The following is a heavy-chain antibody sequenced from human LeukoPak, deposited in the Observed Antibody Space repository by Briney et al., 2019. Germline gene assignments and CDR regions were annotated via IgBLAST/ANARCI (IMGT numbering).Heavy chain of an antibody. CDR3: TRDSGTYNWFDP. J-gene: IGHJ5*02. CDR1: GLTFSDSA. V-gene: IGHV3-73*01. CDR2: MDKETNLYAT. Sequence: PGGSLRLSCVASGLTFSDSAIHWVRRSSGKGLEWIGHMDKETNLYATALAASVKGRFTVSRDDSKNTAYLHMNSLKTEDTALYYCTRDSGTYNWFDPWGQGTLVSVS. D-gene: IGHD1-26*01.